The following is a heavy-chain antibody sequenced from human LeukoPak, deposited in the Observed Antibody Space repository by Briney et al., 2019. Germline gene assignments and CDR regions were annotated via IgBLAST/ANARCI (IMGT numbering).Heavy chain of an antibody. Sequence: GGSLRLSCAASGFTFSSYWMHWVRQAPGKGLVWVSRINSDGSRTSYADSVKGRFTISRDNAKNTLYLQMNSLRAEDTAVYYCARGRVVVVAATPTKQYNWFDPWGQGTLVTVSS. V-gene: IGHV3-74*01. J-gene: IGHJ5*02. D-gene: IGHD2-15*01. CDR1: GFTFSSYW. CDR2: INSDGSRT. CDR3: ARGRVVVVAATPTKQYNWFDP.